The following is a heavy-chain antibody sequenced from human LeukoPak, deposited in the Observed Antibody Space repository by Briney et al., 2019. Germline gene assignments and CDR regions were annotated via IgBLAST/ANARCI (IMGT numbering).Heavy chain of an antibody. V-gene: IGHV3-33*01. Sequence: PGRSLRLSCAASGFTFSSYGMHWVRQAPGKGLEWVAVIWYDGSNKYYADSVKGRFTISRDNSKNTLYLQMNSLRAEDTALYYCARTGDYYYAMDVWGQGTTVTVSS. D-gene: IGHD3-10*01. CDR2: IWYDGSNK. CDR3: ARTGDYYYAMDV. J-gene: IGHJ6*02. CDR1: GFTFSSYG.